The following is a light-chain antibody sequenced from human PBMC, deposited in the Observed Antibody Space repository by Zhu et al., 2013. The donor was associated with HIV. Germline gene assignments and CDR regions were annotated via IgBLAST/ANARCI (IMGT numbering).Light chain of an antibody. CDR2: AAS. CDR1: QTVSSRY. CDR3: QQFTGSLT. J-gene: IGKJ4*01. Sequence: EIVLTQSPGTLSLSPGDRATLSCRASQTVSSRYLAWYQQKPGQAPRLLIFAASSRASGIPDRFSGSGSGTDFTLTISRLEPEDFAVYYCQQFTGSLTFGGGTKVE. V-gene: IGKV3-20*01.